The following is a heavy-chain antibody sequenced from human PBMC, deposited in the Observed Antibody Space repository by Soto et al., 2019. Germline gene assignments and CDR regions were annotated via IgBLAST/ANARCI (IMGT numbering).Heavy chain of an antibody. CDR2: ISGSGGST. V-gene: IGHV3-23*01. D-gene: IGHD6-19*01. J-gene: IGHJ4*02. Sequence: EVQLLESGGGLVQPGGSLRLSCAASGFTFSSYAMSWVRQAPGKGLEWVSAISGSGGSTYYADSVKGRFTISRDKSKNTLYMQMNSLRAEDTAVYYCATRSSGWYFDYWGQGTLVTVSS. CDR3: ATRSSGWYFDY. CDR1: GFTFSSYA.